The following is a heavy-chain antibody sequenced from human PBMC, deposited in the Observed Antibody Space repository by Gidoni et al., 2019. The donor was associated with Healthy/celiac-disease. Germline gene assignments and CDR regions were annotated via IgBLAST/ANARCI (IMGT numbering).Heavy chain of an antibody. CDR3: ARDRLWDGDYVRNYYYYGMDV. CDR1: GGSISSYY. Sequence: QVQLQESGPGLVKPSETLSLTCTVSGGSISSYYWSWIRQPAGKGLEWIGRIYTSGSTNYNPSLKSRVTMSVDTSKNQFSLKLSSVTAADTAVYYCARDRLWDGDYVRNYYYYGMDVWGQGTTVTVSS. D-gene: IGHD4-17*01. V-gene: IGHV4-4*07. J-gene: IGHJ6*02. CDR2: IYTSGST.